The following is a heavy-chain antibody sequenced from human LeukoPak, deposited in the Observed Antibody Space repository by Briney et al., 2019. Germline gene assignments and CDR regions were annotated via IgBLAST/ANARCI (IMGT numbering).Heavy chain of an antibody. D-gene: IGHD3-3*01. CDR2: INTNTGNP. CDR1: GYTFTSYA. CDR3: AGGLYDSPRHYMDV. Sequence: ASVKVSCKASGYTFTSYAMNWVRQAPGQGLEWMGWINTNTGNPTYAQGFTGRFVFSLDTSVSTAYLQISSLKAEDTAVYYCAGGLYDSPRHYMDVWGKGTTVTVSS. J-gene: IGHJ6*03. V-gene: IGHV7-4-1*02.